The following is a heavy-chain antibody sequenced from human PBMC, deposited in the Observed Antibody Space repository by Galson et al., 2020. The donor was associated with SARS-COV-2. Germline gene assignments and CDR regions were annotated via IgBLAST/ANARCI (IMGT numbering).Heavy chain of an antibody. CDR3: ARDRASRGDYDY. V-gene: IGHV3-21*01. CDR1: GFTFSSYS. CDR2: ISSSSSYI. D-gene: IGHD4-17*01. Sequence: KIGESLKISCAASGFTFSSYSMNWVRQAPGKGLEWVSSISSSSSYIYYADSVKGRFTISRDNAKNSLYLQMNSLRAEDTAVYYCARDRASRGDYDYWGQGTLVTVSS. J-gene: IGHJ4*02.